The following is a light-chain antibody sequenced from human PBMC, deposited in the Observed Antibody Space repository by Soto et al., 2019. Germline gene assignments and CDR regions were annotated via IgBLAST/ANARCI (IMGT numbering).Light chain of an antibody. J-gene: IGLJ1*01. CDR3: CSYAGSYTHV. V-gene: IGLV1-40*01. CDR2: GNS. CDR1: SSNIGANYD. Sequence: QSVLTQPPSVSGAPGPRVTISCTGSSSNIGANYDVHWYQQRPGTAPKLLIFGNSNRPSGVPDRFSGSKSGTSASLAITGLQAEDEGDYYCCSYAGSYTHVFGTGTKLTVL.